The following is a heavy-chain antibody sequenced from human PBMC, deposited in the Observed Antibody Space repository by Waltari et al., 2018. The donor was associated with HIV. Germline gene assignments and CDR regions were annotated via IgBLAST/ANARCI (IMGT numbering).Heavy chain of an antibody. J-gene: IGHJ3*02. D-gene: IGHD2-15*01. V-gene: IGHV3-11*05. Sequence: QVHLVESGGDLVKPGGSLRLSCVCRGFTFRASYMTWIRQAPGKRLEGVSYIAVSRAYTNYGDSVKGRFTMSRDDAKKSLFLQINSLRPEDTAVYYCARVARGLRQGSFDIWGQGTMVTVSS. CDR3: ARVARGLRQGSFDI. CDR1: GFTFRASY. CDR2: IAVSRAYT.